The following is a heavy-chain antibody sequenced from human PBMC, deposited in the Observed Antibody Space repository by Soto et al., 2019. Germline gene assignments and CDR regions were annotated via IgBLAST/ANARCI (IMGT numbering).Heavy chain of an antibody. D-gene: IGHD1-1*01. CDR2: IYYSGNT. CDR1: GGSISSSNYY. V-gene: IGHV4-39*01. Sequence: QLQLQESGPGLVKPSETLSLTCTVSGGSISSSNYYWGWIRQPPGKGLEWIGTIYYSGNTYYSPSLKIRITISVDTSKNQFSLKVTSVTAADTAVYYCGRPRDYWKSFLDYWGQGTLVTFSS. J-gene: IGHJ4*02. CDR3: GRPRDYWKSFLDY.